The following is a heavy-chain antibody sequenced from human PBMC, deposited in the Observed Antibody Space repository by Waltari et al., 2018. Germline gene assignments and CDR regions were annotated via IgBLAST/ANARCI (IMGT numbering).Heavy chain of an antibody. CDR1: GFTFSNYW. Sequence: VQLVESGGGVVQPGRSLRLSCAASGFTFSNYWMHWVRQVPGKGLIWVSHANSDGSSPTYADSVKGRFTISRDNAKNTLYLQMNSLRAEDTAIYYCARDTPGDGIDYWGQGILVTVSS. D-gene: IGHD7-27*01. V-gene: IGHV3-74*01. CDR3: ARDTPGDGIDY. J-gene: IGHJ4*02. CDR2: ANSDGSSP.